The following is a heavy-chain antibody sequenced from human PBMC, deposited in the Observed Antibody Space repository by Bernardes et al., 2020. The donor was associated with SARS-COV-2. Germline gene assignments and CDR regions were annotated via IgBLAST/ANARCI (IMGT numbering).Heavy chain of an antibody. CDR1: GFTFSSYS. J-gene: IGHJ6*02. D-gene: IGHD5-12*01. V-gene: IGHV3-21*01. CDR3: ARDFLEGRLVEMATIMGYYYGMDV. CDR2: ISSSSSYI. Sequence: GGSLRLSCAASGFTFSSYSMNWVRQAPGKGLEWVSSISSSSSYIYYADSVKGRFTISRDNAKNSLYLQMNSLRAEDTAVYYCARDFLEGRLVEMATIMGYYYGMDVWGQGTTVTVSS.